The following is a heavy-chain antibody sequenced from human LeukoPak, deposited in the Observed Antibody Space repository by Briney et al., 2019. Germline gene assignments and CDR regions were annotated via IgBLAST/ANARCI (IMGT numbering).Heavy chain of an antibody. Sequence: SQTLSLTCAVSGGSISSGGYSWSWIRQPPGKGLEWIGYIYHSGSTYYNSSLKSRVTISVDRSKNQFSLKLSSVTAADTAVYYCARHMRGDGYKTLWGQGTLVTVSS. D-gene: IGHD5-24*01. J-gene: IGHJ4*02. CDR3: ARHMRGDGYKTL. CDR1: GGSISSGGYS. CDR2: IYHSGST. V-gene: IGHV4-30-2*01.